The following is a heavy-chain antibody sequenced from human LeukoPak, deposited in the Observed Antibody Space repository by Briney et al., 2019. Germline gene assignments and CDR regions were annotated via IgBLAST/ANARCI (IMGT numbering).Heavy chain of an antibody. J-gene: IGHJ4*02. CDR2: ISYDGSNK. CDR1: GFTFSSYA. V-gene: IGHV3-30*04. CDR3: AKHLVAATRSRFDY. D-gene: IGHD2-15*01. Sequence: AGGSLRLSYAASGFTFSSYAMHWVRQAPGKGLEWVAVISYDGSNKYYADSVKGRFTISRDNSKNTLYLQMNSLRAEDTAVYYCAKHLVAATRSRFDYWGQGTLVTVSS.